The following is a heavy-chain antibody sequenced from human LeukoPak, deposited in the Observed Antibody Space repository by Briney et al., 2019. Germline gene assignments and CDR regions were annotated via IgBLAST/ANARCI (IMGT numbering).Heavy chain of an antibody. CDR1: GYTFTSYG. V-gene: IGHV1-18*01. CDR2: ISAYNGNT. J-gene: IGHJ4*02. D-gene: IGHD3-10*01. Sequence: ASVKVSCKASGYTFTSYGISWVRQAPGQGLEWMGWISAYNGNTNYAQKLQGRVTMTTDTSTSTAYMELRSLRSDDTAVYYCARALWFGESTPAGYWGQGTLDTVSS. CDR3: ARALWFGESTPAGY.